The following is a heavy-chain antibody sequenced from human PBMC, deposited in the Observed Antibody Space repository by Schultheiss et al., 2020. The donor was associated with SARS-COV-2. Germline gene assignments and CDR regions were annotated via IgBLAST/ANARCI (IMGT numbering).Heavy chain of an antibody. V-gene: IGHV3-23*01. J-gene: IGHJ4*02. CDR3: AKEQQGSVGATMHPFGY. Sequence: GGSLRLSCAASGFTFSSYAMSWVRQAPGKGLEWVSAISGSGGSTYYADSVKGRFTISRDNSKNTLYLQMNSLRAEDTAVYYCAKEQQGSVGATMHPFGYWGQGTLVTVSS. CDR1: GFTFSSYA. D-gene: IGHD1-26*01. CDR2: ISGSGGST.